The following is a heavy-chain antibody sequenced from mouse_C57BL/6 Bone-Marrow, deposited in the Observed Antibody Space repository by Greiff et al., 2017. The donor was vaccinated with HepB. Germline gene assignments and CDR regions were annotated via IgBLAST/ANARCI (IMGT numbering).Heavy chain of an antibody. Sequence: DVQLQESGAELVRPGASVKLSCTASGFNIKDDYMHWVKQRPEQGLEWIGWIDPENGDTEYASKFQGKATITADTSSNTAYLQLSSLTSEDTAVYYCTMDGYYGDYYYAMDYWGQGTSVTVSS. CDR3: TMDGYYGDYYYAMDY. J-gene: IGHJ4*01. V-gene: IGHV14-4*01. CDR1: GFNIKDDY. CDR2: IDPENGDT. D-gene: IGHD2-3*01.